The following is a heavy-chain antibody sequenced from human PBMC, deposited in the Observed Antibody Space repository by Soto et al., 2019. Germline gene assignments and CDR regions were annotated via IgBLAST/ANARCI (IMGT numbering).Heavy chain of an antibody. CDR2: ISYDGSNK. D-gene: IGHD5-12*01. V-gene: IGHV3-30*03. CDR1: GFTFSSYG. Sequence: PGGSLRLSCAASGFTFSSYGMHWVRQAPGKGLEWVAVISYDGSNKYYADSVKGRFTISRDNSKNTLYLQMNSLRAEDTAVYYCAFESDVDIVATFDYWGQGTLVTVSS. CDR3: AFESDVDIVATFDY. J-gene: IGHJ4*02.